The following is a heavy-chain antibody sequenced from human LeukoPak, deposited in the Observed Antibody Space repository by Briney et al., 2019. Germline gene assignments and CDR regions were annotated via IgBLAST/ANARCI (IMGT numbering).Heavy chain of an antibody. J-gene: IGHJ5*02. Sequence: GGSLRLSCAASGFTFSSYGMHWVRQAPGKGQEWVAFIRYDGSNKYYADSVKGRFTISRDNSKNTLYLQMNSLRAEDTAVYYCAKEGCSGGSCYNWFDPWGQGTLVTVSS. CDR1: GFTFSSYG. V-gene: IGHV3-30*02. CDR2: IRYDGSNK. CDR3: AKEGCSGGSCYNWFDP. D-gene: IGHD2-15*01.